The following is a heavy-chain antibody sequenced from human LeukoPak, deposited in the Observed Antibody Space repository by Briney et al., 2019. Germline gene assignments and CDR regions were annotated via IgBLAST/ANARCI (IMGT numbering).Heavy chain of an antibody. CDR2: IRSKAYGGTT. CDR3: TRGDYYDSSGS. Sequence: GGSLRLSCTASGFTSGDYAMSWFRQAPGKGLEWVGFIRSKAYGGTTGYAASVKGRFTISRDDSKSIAYLQMNSLKTEDTAVYYCTRGDYYDSSGSGGQGTLVTVSS. V-gene: IGHV3-49*03. J-gene: IGHJ4*02. CDR1: GFTSGDYA. D-gene: IGHD3-22*01.